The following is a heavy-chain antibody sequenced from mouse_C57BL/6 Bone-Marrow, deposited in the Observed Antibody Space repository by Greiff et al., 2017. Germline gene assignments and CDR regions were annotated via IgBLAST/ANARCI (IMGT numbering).Heavy chain of an antibody. CDR3: ARGDGNYWYCDV. Sequence: VQLQQSGPELVKPGASVKISCKASGYAFSSSWMNWVKQRPGKGLEWIGRIYPGDGDTNYNGKFKGKATLTADKSSSTAYMQLSSLTSEDSAVXFCARGDGNYWYCDVWGTGTTVTVSA. CDR2: IYPGDGDT. CDR1: GYAFSSSW. J-gene: IGHJ1*03. D-gene: IGHD2-1*01. V-gene: IGHV1-82*01.